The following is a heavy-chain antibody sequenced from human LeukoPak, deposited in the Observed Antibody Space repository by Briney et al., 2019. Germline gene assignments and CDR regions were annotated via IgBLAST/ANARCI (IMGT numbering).Heavy chain of an antibody. CDR2: INPNTGDT. V-gene: IGHV1-2*02. Sequence: GASVKVSCKASGYTFTAYYMHWVRQAPGQGLEWMGWINPNTGDTNSAERFQGRVTMTRDSSISTAYLELSRLTSDDTAVYYCARDMWQQFDWFDPWGQGTLVNVSS. CDR3: ARDMWQQFDWFDP. D-gene: IGHD6-13*01. J-gene: IGHJ5*02. CDR1: GYTFTAYY.